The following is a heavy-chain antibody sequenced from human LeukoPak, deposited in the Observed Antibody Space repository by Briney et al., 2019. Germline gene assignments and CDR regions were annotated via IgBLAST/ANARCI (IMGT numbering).Heavy chain of an antibody. CDR1: GGSMRSYY. Sequence: SETLSLTCTVSGGSMRSYYWSWIRQPPGRGLEWIGYIYYSGSTYYNPSLKSRVTISIDTSKNQFSLKLSSATAADTAIYYCARLYSSGYYDGDYWGQGNLVAVSS. CDR2: IYYSGST. V-gene: IGHV4-59*01. J-gene: IGHJ4*02. D-gene: IGHD6-19*01. CDR3: ARLYSSGYYDGDY.